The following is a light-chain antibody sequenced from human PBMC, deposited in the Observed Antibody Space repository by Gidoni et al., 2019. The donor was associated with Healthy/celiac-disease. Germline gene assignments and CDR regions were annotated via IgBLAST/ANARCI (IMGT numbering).Light chain of an antibody. Sequence: AIRKTQSPSSLSASTGDRVTITCRASQGISSYLAWYQQKPGKAPKLLIYAASTLQSGVPSRFSGSGSGTDFTLTISCLQSEDFATYYCQQYYSYPRTFGRGTKVEIK. CDR3: QQYYSYPRT. J-gene: IGKJ4*01. CDR1: QGISSY. CDR2: AAS. V-gene: IGKV1-8*01.